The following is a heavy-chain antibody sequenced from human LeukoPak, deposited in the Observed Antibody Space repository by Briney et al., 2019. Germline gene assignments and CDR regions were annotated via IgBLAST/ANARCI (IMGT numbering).Heavy chain of an antibody. CDR1: GFTFTSYA. V-gene: IGHV3-23*01. Sequence: GGSLRLSCVASGFTFTSYAMTWVRQAPGRGLEWVSAISGSGGSISYADSVKGRFTISRDNSKNTLYLQMNSLRAEDTAVYYCTKDRYGDYYFDNWGQGTLVTVSP. CDR2: ISGSGGSI. CDR3: TKDRYGDYYFDN. J-gene: IGHJ4*02. D-gene: IGHD4-17*01.